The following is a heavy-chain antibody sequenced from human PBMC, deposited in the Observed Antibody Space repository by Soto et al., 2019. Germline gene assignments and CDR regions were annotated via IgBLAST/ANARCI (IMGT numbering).Heavy chain of an antibody. Sequence: GGSLRLSCAASGFTFHNYALSWVRQAPGKGLEWVATISGFGGSVTKYADSVRGRFTISRDNSENTVYLQLHTLGAEDTAKYYCASGADGGPYDYSHLTHWGQGTMVTVSS. CDR2: ISGFGGSVT. CDR3: ASGADGGPYDYSHLTH. D-gene: IGHD3-16*01. CDR1: GFTFHNYA. V-gene: IGHV3-23*01. J-gene: IGHJ4*02.